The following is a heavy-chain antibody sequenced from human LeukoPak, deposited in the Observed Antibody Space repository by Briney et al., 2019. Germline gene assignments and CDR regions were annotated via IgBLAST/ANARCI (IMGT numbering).Heavy chain of an antibody. D-gene: IGHD4/OR15-4a*01. CDR3: ANEEVPNDY. CDR2: ISISGDIT. CDR1: GFTFSSHA. Sequence: GGSLRLSCAVSGFTFSSHAMTWAPQAPGKGLEWVSGISISGDITYYADSVQGRFIISRDNSKNTVYLQMNSLRVEDTAVYYCANEEVPNDYWGQGTLVTVSS. J-gene: IGHJ4*02. V-gene: IGHV3-23*01.